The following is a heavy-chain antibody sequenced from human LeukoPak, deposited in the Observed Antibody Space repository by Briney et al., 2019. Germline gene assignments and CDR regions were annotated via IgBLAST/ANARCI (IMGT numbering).Heavy chain of an antibody. D-gene: IGHD3-3*01. Sequence: ASVKVSCKLSGNTLLELPSQWVRQAGGKGLEWMAGFDPENAEIVYAQKFQGRVTMTEATSTTTAYMELTSLTSDDTALYYCATRGSDFWSGFAYWGQGTQVSVSS. CDR2: FDPENAEI. CDR3: ATRGSDFWSGFAY. J-gene: IGHJ4*02. V-gene: IGHV1-24*01. CDR1: GNTLLELP.